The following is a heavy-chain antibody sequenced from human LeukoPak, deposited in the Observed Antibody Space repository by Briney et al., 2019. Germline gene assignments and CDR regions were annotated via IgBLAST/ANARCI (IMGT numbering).Heavy chain of an antibody. J-gene: IGHJ5*02. Sequence: GGSLRLSCAASGFTFSSYAMGWVRQAPGKGLEWVSAISGSGGSTYYADSVKGRFTISRDNSKNTLYLQMNSLRAEDTAVYYCAKDPKWVAAAGTCSFDPWGPGNLVTVS. CDR1: GFTFSSYA. CDR2: ISGSGGST. D-gene: IGHD6-13*01. V-gene: IGHV3-23*01. CDR3: AKDPKWVAAAGTCSFDP.